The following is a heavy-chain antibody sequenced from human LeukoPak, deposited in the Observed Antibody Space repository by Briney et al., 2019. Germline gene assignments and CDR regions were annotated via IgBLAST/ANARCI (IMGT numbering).Heavy chain of an antibody. CDR3: TRQIEVDGKARFDY. J-gene: IGHJ4*02. V-gene: IGHV4-4*07. Sequence: SETLSRTGTVSAGSISSYYWTWIRQPAGNGLEWSRRIYTTGSTNYNPSLNSRVTMSVDTSKNQFSLKLSYVTAADTAVYYCTRQIEVDGKARFDYWGQGTLVTVSS. D-gene: IGHD3-22*01. CDR2: IYTTGST. CDR1: AGSISSYY.